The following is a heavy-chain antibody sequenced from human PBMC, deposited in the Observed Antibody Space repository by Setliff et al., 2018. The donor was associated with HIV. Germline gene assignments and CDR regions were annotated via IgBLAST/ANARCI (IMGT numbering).Heavy chain of an antibody. J-gene: IGHJ6*03. D-gene: IGHD2-8*01. V-gene: IGHV1-18*01. CDR3: ARTPRIMVTLKGEYYYYYMDV. Sequence: ASVKVSCKTSGYTFSDYGITWVRQAPGQGLEWMGWISVYNGNTNYAQKFQGRLSMSTASSTSTANMFLRSLRYDDTAVYYCARTPRIMVTLKGEYYYYYMDVWGKGTTVTVAS. CDR1: GYTFSDYG. CDR2: ISVYNGNT.